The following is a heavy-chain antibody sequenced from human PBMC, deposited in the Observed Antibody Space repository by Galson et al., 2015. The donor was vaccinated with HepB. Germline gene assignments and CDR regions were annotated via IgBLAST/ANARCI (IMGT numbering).Heavy chain of an antibody. CDR3: ARLNRRLLIGELDAFDI. CDR2: IYPGDSDT. J-gene: IGHJ3*02. D-gene: IGHD1-7*01. V-gene: IGHV5-51*01. CDR1: GYSFTSYW. Sequence: QSGAEVKKPGESLKISCKGSGYSFTSYWIGWVRQMPGKGLEWMGIIYPGDSDTRYSPSFQGQVTISADKSISTAYLQWSSLKASDTAMYYCARLNRRLLIGELDAFDIWGQGTMVTVSP.